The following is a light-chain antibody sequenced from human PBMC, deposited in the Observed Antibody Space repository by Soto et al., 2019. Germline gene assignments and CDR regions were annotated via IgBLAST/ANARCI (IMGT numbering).Light chain of an antibody. CDR2: DVG. V-gene: IGLV2-14*03. Sequence: QAVVTLPASVSGSPGQSITISCTGTSSDVGGYNYVSWYQHHPGKAPKLMIYDVGNRPSGVSNRFSGSKSGNTASLTISGLQAEDEADYYCSSYTSSSTVVFGGGTKLTVL. CDR3: SSYTSSSTVV. CDR1: SSDVGGYNY. J-gene: IGLJ2*01.